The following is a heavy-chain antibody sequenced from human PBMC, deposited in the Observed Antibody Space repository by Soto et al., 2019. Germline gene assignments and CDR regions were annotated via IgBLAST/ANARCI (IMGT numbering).Heavy chain of an antibody. J-gene: IGHJ6*02. CDR1: GGSISSSSYY. CDR2: IYYSGST. CDR3: ARRTVVAAPFYYYYGMDV. V-gene: IGHV4-39*01. Sequence: SETLSLTCTVSGGSISSSSYYWCWIRQPPGKGLEWIGSIYYSGSTYYNPSLKSRVTISVDTPKNQFSLKLSSVTAADTAVYYCARRTVVAAPFYYYYGMDVWGQGTTVTVSS. D-gene: IGHD2-21*01.